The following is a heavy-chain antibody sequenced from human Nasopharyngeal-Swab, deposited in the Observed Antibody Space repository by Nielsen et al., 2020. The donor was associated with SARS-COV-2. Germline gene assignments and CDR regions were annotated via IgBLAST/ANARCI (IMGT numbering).Heavy chain of an antibody. CDR3: ARDFRSSGWHYCYYYGMDV. J-gene: IGHJ6*02. V-gene: IGHV1-18*01. CDR2: ISAYNGNT. D-gene: IGHD6-19*01. Sequence: WVRQAPGQGLEWMGWISAYNGNTNYAQKPQGRVTMTTDTSTSTAYMELRSLRSDDTAVYYCARDFRSSGWHYCYYYGMDVWGQGTTVTVPS.